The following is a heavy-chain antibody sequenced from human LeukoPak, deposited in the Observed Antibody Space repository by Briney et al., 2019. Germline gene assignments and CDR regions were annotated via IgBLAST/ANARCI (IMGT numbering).Heavy chain of an antibody. D-gene: IGHD4-23*01. J-gene: IGHJ4*02. V-gene: IGHV3-48*01. CDR2: ISSSSSTI. Sequence: GGSLRLSCAASGFTFSSYSMNWVRQAPGKGLEWVSYISSSSSTIYYADSVKGRFTISRDNAKNSLYLQMNSLRAEDTAVYYCARDTAVSDFDYWGRGTLVTVSS. CDR3: ARDTAVSDFDY. CDR1: GFTFSSYS.